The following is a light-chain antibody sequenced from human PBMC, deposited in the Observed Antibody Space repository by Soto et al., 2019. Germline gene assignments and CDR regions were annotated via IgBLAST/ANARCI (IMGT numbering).Light chain of an antibody. J-gene: IGLJ2*01. CDR1: KLGDEY. V-gene: IGLV3-1*01. CDR2: QHS. Sequence: SYELTQPPSVSVSPGQTASITCSGDKLGDEYTCWYQQKPGQSPVLVIYQHSQRSSGIPERFSGSNSGNTATLTISGTQAMDEADYYCQAWDSSTDVVFGGGTNLTVL. CDR3: QAWDSSTDVV.